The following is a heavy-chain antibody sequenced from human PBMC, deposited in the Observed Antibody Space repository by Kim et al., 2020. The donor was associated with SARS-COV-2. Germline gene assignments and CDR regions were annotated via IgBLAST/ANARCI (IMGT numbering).Heavy chain of an antibody. J-gene: IGHJ4*02. Sequence: SETLSLTCAVSGGSVSSSSYYWSWIRQPPGKGLEWIGYIYYTGSTSYNPSLKSRVTISVDTSKNQFSLKLNSVTAADTAMYYCARHHSYSSGHFDYWGQGPLVTVSS. CDR3: ARHHSYSSGHFDY. CDR1: GGSVSSSSYY. D-gene: IGHD6-25*01. CDR2: IYYTGST. V-gene: IGHV4-61*01.